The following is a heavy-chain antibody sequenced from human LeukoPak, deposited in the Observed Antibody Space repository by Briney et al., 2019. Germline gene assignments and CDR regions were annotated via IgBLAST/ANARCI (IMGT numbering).Heavy chain of an antibody. Sequence: SVKVSCKASGGTFSSYALSWVRQAPGQGLEWMGTIIPFVGIENYAQNFQGRAKITADKSTRTAYMEFSSRRSRAPALYYCAIPALTGTTGFDPWGQGTLVTVSS. CDR2: IIPFVGIE. D-gene: IGHD1-7*01. CDR1: GGTFSSYA. CDR3: AIPALTGTTGFDP. J-gene: IGHJ5*02. V-gene: IGHV1-69*04.